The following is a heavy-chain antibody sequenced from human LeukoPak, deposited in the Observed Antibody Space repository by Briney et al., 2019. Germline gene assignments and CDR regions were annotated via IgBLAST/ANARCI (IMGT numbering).Heavy chain of an antibody. CDR1: GFSLSTSGMC. V-gene: IGHV2-70*11. CDR3: ARDLYDSSGYYGANWFDP. Sequence: GPTLVNPTQTLTLTCTFSGFSLSTSGMCVSWIRQPPGQALEWLARIDWVDDKYYSTSLKTRLTISKDTSKNQVVLTMTNMDPVDTATYYCARDLYDSSGYYGANWFDPWGQGTLVTVSS. CDR2: IDWVDDK. D-gene: IGHD3-22*01. J-gene: IGHJ5*02.